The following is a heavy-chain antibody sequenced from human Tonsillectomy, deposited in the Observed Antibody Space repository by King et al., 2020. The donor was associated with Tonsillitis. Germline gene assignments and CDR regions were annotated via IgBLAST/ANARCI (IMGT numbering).Heavy chain of an antibody. CDR2: ISSSSRTI. D-gene: IGHD1-26*01. CDR1: GLTFSSYS. CDR3: AREKWEQDRGDYYYYGMDV. V-gene: IGHV3-48*01. J-gene: IGHJ6*02. Sequence: VQLVESGGGLVQPGGSLRLSCADSGLTFSSYSMNWVRQAPGMGLEWVSYISSSSRTIYYADAGKGRFTISRDNAKNSLYLKMNRLRAEDTAVYYCAREKWEQDRGDYYYYGMDVWGQGTTVTVSS.